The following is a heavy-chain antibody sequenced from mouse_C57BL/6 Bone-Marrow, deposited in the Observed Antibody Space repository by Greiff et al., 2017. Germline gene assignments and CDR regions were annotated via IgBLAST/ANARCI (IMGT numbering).Heavy chain of an antibody. CDR3: TTGRLSMDY. D-gene: IGHD3-1*01. CDR2: IDPETGGT. CDR1: GYTFTDYE. V-gene: IGHV1-15*01. J-gene: IGHJ4*01. Sequence: QVQLQQSGAELVRPGASVTLSCKASGYTFTDYEMHWVKQTPVHGLEWIGAIDPETGGTAYNQKFKGKAILTADKSSSTAYMELRSLTTEDSAVYYCTTGRLSMDYWGQGTSVTVSS.